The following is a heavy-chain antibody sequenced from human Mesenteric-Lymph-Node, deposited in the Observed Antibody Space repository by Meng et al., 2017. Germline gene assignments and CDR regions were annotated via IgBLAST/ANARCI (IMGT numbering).Heavy chain of an antibody. CDR2: IWYDGSNK. CDR3: ARVIGTYDAFDI. D-gene: IGHD1-26*01. V-gene: IGHV3-33*01. J-gene: IGHJ3*02. CDR1: GFTFSSYG. Sequence: GESLKISCAASGFTFSSYGMHWVRQAPGKGLEWVAVIWYDGSNKYYADSVKGRFTISRDNSKNTLYLQMNSLRAEDTAVYYCARVIGTYDAFDIWGQGTMVTVSS.